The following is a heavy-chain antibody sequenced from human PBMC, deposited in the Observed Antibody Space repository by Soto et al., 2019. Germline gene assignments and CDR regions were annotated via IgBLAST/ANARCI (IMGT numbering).Heavy chain of an antibody. D-gene: IGHD4-17*01. Sequence: GASVKVSCKASGYTFTSYAMHWVRQAPGQRLEWMGWINAGNGNTKYSQKFQGRVTITRDTSASTAYMELSSLRSEDTAVYYCARDLTTVTTFGYWGQGTLVTVSS. V-gene: IGHV1-3*01. CDR2: INAGNGNT. CDR3: ARDLTTVTTFGY. J-gene: IGHJ4*02. CDR1: GYTFTSYA.